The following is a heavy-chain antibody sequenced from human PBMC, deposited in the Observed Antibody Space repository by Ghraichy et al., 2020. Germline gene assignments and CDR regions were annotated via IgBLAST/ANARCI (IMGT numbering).Heavy chain of an antibody. CDR3: ARNWGTDCSSTSCYGSGYYYYMDV. CDR2: INWNGGST. D-gene: IGHD2-2*01. J-gene: IGHJ6*03. CDR1: GFTFDDYG. V-gene: IGHV3-20*01. Sequence: GGSLRLSCAASGFTFDDYGMSWVRQAPGKGLEWVSGINWNGGSTGYADSVKGRFTISRDNAKNSLYLQMNSLRAEDTALYHCARNWGTDCSSTSCYGSGYYYYMDVWGKGTTVTVSS.